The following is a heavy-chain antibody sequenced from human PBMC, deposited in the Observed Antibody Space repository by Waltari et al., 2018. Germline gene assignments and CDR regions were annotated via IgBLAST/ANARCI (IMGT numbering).Heavy chain of an antibody. CDR1: GGSIGNDY. CDR3: ARGGASSKYFDY. Sequence: QVRLQESGPGLVKPSETLSLSCTVSGGSIGNDYWSWIRQPPGKGLEWIGFVYHDGRTNYNPSLKSRVTISVDTSKNQFSLKLKSVTAADTAVYYCARGGASSKYFDYWGQGTLVTVSS. J-gene: IGHJ4*02. V-gene: IGHV4-59*01. CDR2: VYHDGRT. D-gene: IGHD6-6*01.